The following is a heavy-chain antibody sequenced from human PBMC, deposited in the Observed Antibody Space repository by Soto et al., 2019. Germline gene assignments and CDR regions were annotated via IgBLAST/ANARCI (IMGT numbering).Heavy chain of an antibody. J-gene: IGHJ3*02. D-gene: IGHD6-19*01. CDR3: AKDRYSSGWYDAFDI. Sequence: EVQLVESGGGLVQPGRSLRLSCAASGFTFDDYAMHWVRQAPGKGLEWVSGISWNSGSIGYADSVKGRFTISRDNAKNSLYLQMNSLRAEDTALYYCAKDRYSSGWYDAFDIWGQGTMVTVSS. CDR2: ISWNSGSI. CDR1: GFTFDDYA. V-gene: IGHV3-9*01.